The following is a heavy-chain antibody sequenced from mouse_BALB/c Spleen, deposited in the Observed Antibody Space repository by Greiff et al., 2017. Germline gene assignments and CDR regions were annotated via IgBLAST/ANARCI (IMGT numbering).Heavy chain of an antibody. Sequence: EVKLVESGGGLVKPGGSLKLSCAASGFTFSDYYMYWVRQTPEKRLEWVATISDGGSYTYYPDSVKGRFTISRDNAKNNLYLQMSSLKSEDTAMYYCARVNNWDRYAMDYWGQGTSVTVSS. CDR1: GFTFSDYY. J-gene: IGHJ4*01. CDR2: ISDGGSYT. V-gene: IGHV5-4*02. D-gene: IGHD4-1*01. CDR3: ARVNNWDRYAMDY.